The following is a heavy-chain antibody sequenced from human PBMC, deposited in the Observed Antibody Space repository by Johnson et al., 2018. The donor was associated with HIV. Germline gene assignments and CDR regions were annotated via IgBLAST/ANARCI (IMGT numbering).Heavy chain of an antibody. V-gene: IGHV3-33*08. CDR2: IWYNGSNT. CDR3: AGWMAEAFDV. Sequence: QVQLVESGGGVVQPERSLRLSCAASGFTFNNYAMHWVRQAPGKGLEWVAIIWYNGSNTSYAKSVKGRFTISRDNSRNTLYLQMNSLRAEDTAVYYCAGWMAEAFDVWGQGTMVTVSS. D-gene: IGHD5-12*01. J-gene: IGHJ3*01. CDR1: GFTFNNYA.